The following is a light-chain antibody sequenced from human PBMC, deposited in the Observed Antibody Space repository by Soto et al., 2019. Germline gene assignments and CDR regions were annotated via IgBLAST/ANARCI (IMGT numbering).Light chain of an antibody. Sequence: HSALTQPASVSGSPGQSITISCPGTSSDVGGYNYVSWYQQHPGKAPKLMIYEVSNRPSGVSNRFSGSKSGNTASLTISGLQAEDEADYYCSSFTSINTWVFGGGTKLTVL. CDR3: SSFTSINTWV. CDR1: SSDVGGYNY. J-gene: IGLJ3*02. V-gene: IGLV2-14*01. CDR2: EVS.